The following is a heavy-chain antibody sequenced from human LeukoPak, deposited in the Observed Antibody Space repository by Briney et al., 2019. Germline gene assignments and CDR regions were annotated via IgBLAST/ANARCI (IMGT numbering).Heavy chain of an antibody. CDR3: TRVTAAVPRGDFDI. J-gene: IGHJ3*02. Sequence: GGSLRLSCTASGFTFGDYAMSWFRQAPGKGLEWVGFIRSKAYGGTTEYAASVKGRFTISRDDSKSIAYLQMNSLKTEDTAVYYCTRVTAAVPRGDFDIWGRGTMVTVSS. D-gene: IGHD6-13*01. V-gene: IGHV3-49*03. CDR1: GFTFGDYA. CDR2: IRSKAYGGTT.